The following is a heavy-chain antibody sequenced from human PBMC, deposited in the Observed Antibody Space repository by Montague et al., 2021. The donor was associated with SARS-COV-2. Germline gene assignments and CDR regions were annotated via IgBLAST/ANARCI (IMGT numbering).Heavy chain of an antibody. V-gene: IGHV4-61*01. D-gene: IGHD3-10*01. J-gene: IGHJ6*02. CDR1: DSSFSSGNSN. CDR3: AKNTISALDYYYYGMSV. CDR2: IYYSGSA. Sequence: ETLPLTCTVPDSSFSSGNSNWNWIRQPPGKGLEWIGYIYYSGSANYNPSLKSRVSISMDTSKNQFSLRPISVTAADTAVYYCAKNTISALDYYYYGMSVWGQGATVTVSS.